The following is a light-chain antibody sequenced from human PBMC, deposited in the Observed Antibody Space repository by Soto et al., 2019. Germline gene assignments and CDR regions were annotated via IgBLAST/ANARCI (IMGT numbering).Light chain of an antibody. CDR2: EVT. V-gene: IGLV2-14*01. Sequence: QSALTQPASVSGSPGQSITISCTGTSSDIDTYNYVSWYQQHPGKAPKLIIYEVTNRPSGVSNRFSGSKSGDTASLTISGLRAEDDADYYCSSYTSSTDYVFGTGTKLTVL. CDR1: SSDIDTYNY. J-gene: IGLJ1*01. CDR3: SSYTSSTDYV.